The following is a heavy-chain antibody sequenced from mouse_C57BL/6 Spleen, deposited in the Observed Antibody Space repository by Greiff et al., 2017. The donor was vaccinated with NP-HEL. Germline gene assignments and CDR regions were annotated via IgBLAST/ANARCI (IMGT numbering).Heavy chain of an antibody. V-gene: IGHV5-16*02. CDR2: INYDGSST. CDR1: GFTFSDYY. CDR3: ARRDGYAMDY. Sequence: EVKLMESEGGLVQPGSSMKLSCTASGFTFSDYYMAWVRQVPEKGLEWVANINYDGSSTYYLDSLKSRFIISRDNAKNILYLQMSSLKSEDTATYYCARRDGYAMDYWGQGTSVTVSS. J-gene: IGHJ4*01.